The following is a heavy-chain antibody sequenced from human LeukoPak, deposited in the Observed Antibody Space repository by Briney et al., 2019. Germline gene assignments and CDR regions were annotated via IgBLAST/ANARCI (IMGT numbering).Heavy chain of an antibody. CDR2: INPNSGGT. D-gene: IGHD3-22*01. CDR3: AIDSYGSSVGYYYMDV. CDR1: GYTFTGYY. V-gene: IGHV1-2*06. J-gene: IGHJ6*03. Sequence: GASVKVSCKASGYTFTGYYMHWVRQAPGQGLEWMGRINPNSGGTNYAQKFQGRVTMTRDTSISTAYMELSRLRSDDTAVYYCAIDSYGSSVGYYYMDVWGKGTTVTVSS.